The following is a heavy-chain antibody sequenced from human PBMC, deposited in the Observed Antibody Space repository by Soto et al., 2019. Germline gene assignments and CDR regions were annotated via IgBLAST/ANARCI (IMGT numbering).Heavy chain of an antibody. CDR1: GYTFTSCG. CDR2: ISAYNSNT. CDR3: ARDMRQLAPYLYFGLDV. Sequence: ASVKVSCKASGYTFTSCGISCVRQAPGQGLEWMGWISAYNSNTEYAEKFQGRVTMTSDTSTTTAYLELRSLRSDDTALYYCARDMRQLAPYLYFGLDVWGQGTAVTVSS. J-gene: IGHJ6*02. V-gene: IGHV1-18*01. D-gene: IGHD6-6*01.